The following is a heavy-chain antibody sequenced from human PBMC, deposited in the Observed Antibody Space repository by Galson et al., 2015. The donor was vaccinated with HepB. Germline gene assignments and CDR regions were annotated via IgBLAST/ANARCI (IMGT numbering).Heavy chain of an antibody. Sequence: SLRLSCAASGFTFSSYSMNWVRQAPGKGLEWVSYISSSSSTIYYADSVKGRFTISRDNAKNSLYLQMNSLRDEDTAVYYCARDLIVVVPAAIARARYFQHWGQGTLVTVSS. CDR3: ARDLIVVVPAAIARARYFQH. J-gene: IGHJ1*01. D-gene: IGHD2-2*02. V-gene: IGHV3-48*02. CDR2: ISSSSSTI. CDR1: GFTFSSYS.